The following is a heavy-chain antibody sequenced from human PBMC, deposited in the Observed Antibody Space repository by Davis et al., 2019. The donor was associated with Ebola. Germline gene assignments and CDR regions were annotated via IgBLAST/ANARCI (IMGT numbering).Heavy chain of an antibody. CDR3: ARQLLWFGEFGVSPYYFDY. CDR2: IYYSGST. D-gene: IGHD3-10*01. V-gene: IGHV4-59*08. J-gene: IGHJ4*02. CDR1: GGSISSHY. Sequence: SETLSLTCTVSGGSISSHYWCWIRQTPEKGLEWIGYIYYSGSTNYNPSLKIRVTISIDSSENQFSLNLKSVTAADTAVYYCARQLLWFGEFGVSPYYFDYWGQGTLVTVSS.